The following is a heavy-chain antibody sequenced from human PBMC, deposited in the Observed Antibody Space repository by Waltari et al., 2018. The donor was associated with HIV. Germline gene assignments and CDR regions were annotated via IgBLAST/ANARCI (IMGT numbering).Heavy chain of an antibody. CDR2: IKSKTDGGTT. CDR1: GFPLHNAW. D-gene: IGHD3-10*01. CDR3: TTAMADY. V-gene: IGHV3-15*01. Sequence: EVQVVESGGGLVKPGGSIGLPWAASGFPLHNAWITWVRQAPGKGLEWVGRIKSKTDGGTTDYAAPVKGRFTISRDDSKNTLYLQMNSLKTEDTAVYYCTTAMADYWGQGTLVTVSS. J-gene: IGHJ4*02.